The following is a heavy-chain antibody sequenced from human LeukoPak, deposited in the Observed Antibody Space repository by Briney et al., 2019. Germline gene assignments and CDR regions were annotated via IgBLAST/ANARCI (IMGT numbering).Heavy chain of an antibody. CDR3: ATVYCSGGSCYDTYFDY. D-gene: IGHD2-15*01. Sequence: GESLKISCKGSGYSFTSYWIGWVRQMPGKGLEWMGIIYPGDSDTRYSPSFQGQATISADKSISTAYLQWSSLKASDTAMYYCATVYCSGGSCYDTYFDYWGQGTLVTVSS. J-gene: IGHJ4*02. V-gene: IGHV5-51*01. CDR1: GYSFTSYW. CDR2: IYPGDSDT.